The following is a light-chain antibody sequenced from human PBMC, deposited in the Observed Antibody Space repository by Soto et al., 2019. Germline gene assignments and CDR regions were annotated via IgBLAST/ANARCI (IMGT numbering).Light chain of an antibody. CDR3: QQYNSYSLFT. CDR1: QSISSW. V-gene: IGKV1-5*01. CDR2: DAS. Sequence: DIQMTQSPSTLSASVGDTVIITCRASQSISSWLAWYQQKPGKAPKLLIYDASNLEAGVPSRFSGSGSGTELTLTISSLQPDDVATYYCQQYNSYSLFTFGPGTKVDIK. J-gene: IGKJ3*01.